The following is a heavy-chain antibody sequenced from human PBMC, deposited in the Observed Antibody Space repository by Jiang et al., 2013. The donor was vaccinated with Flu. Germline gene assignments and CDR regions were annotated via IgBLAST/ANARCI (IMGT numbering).Heavy chain of an antibody. CDR3: ARSYCSGGSCYSRYADAFDI. Sequence: QTLSLTCAISGDSVSSNSAAWNWIRQSPSRGLEWLGRTYYRSKWYNDYAVSVKSRITINPDTSKNQFSLQLNSVTPEDTAVYYCARSYCSGGSCYSRYADAFDIWGQGTMVTVSS. CDR1: GDSVSSNSAA. J-gene: IGHJ3*02. D-gene: IGHD2-15*01. CDR2: TYYRSKWYN. V-gene: IGHV6-1*01.